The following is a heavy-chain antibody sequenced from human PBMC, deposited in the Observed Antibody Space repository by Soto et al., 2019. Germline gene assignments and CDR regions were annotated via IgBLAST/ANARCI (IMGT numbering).Heavy chain of an antibody. Sequence: EVQLVQSGGDLVQPGGSLRLSCVASGFTFSTYWMTWVRQAPGMGLEWVAGIKEDGSEEVYVDSVKGRFSISRDNAKTSLSLQLNSLRAEDTAVYYCATAISSPFSNFDYWGQGSLVTVSS. CDR2: IKEDGSEE. D-gene: IGHD2-2*01. CDR1: GFTFSTYW. CDR3: ATAISSPFSNFDY. V-gene: IGHV3-7*01. J-gene: IGHJ4*02.